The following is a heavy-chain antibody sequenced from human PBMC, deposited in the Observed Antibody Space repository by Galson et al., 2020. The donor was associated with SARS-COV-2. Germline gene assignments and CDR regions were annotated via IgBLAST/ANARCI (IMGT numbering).Heavy chain of an antibody. D-gene: IGHD6-6*01. CDR3: ARGLGSSNYDDYYGMDV. CDR2: IYYSGST. V-gene: IGHV4-59*01. J-gene: IGHJ6*02. CDR1: GSSISSYY. Sequence: SETLSLTCTVSGSSISSYYWSWIRQPPGKGLEWIGYIYYSGSTNYNPSLKSRVTISVDTSKNQFSLKLSSVTAADTAVYYCARGLGSSNYDDYYGMDVWGQGTTVTVSS.